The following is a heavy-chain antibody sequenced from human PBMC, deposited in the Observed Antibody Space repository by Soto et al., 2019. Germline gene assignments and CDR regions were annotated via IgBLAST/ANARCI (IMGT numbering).Heavy chain of an antibody. CDR2: ISGYNGNT. CDR1: GCTFTNYG. V-gene: IGHV1-18*01. J-gene: IGHJ6*02. CDR3: AREGQAPYYYYGMDV. Sequence: ASVKVSCKASGCTFTNYGFSWVRQAPGQGLEWMGWISGYNGNTKYAEKFQGRVTMTTDTSTSTAHMELRSLRSDDTAVYYCAREGQAPYYYYGMDVWGQ.